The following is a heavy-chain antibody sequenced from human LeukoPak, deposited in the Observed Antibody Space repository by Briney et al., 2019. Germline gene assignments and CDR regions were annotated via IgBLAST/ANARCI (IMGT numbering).Heavy chain of an antibody. CDR1: GGSISGYY. Sequence: SETLSLTYTVSGGSISGYYWSYFRQPPGKGLEWIGYIFYSGSTDYNPSLKSRVTISVDTSKNQFSLRLSSVTAADTAVYYCARGLWFGEFVIDPWGQGTLVTVSS. CDR3: ARGLWFGEFVIDP. J-gene: IGHJ5*02. D-gene: IGHD3-10*01. CDR2: IFYSGST. V-gene: IGHV4-59*01.